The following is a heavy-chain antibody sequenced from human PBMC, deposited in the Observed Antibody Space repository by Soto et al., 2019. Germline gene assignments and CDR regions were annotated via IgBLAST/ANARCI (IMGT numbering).Heavy chain of an antibody. CDR2: INHSGST. CDR3: ARIGRGFWSGYRKSSSYYGIDF. Sequence: SETLSLTCAVYGGSFSGYYWSWIRQPPGKGLEWIGEINHSGSTNYNPSLKSRVTISVDTSKNQFPLKLSSVTAADTAVYYCARIGRGFWSGYRKSSSYYGIDFWGQGTTVTVSS. D-gene: IGHD3-3*01. CDR1: GGSFSGYY. J-gene: IGHJ6*02. V-gene: IGHV4-34*01.